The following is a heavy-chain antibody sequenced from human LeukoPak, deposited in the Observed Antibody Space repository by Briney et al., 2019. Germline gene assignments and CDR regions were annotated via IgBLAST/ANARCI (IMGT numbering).Heavy chain of an antibody. D-gene: IGHD3-3*01. CDR2: IPHDGSNA. J-gene: IGHJ5*02. CDR1: GSTFTRNC. Sequence: GSLRLSCVDSGSTFTRNCMHWVRQAPGKGLEWVAAIPHDGSNAYYADSVKGRFTISRDDSKNTQYLQMNSLRIGDSAVYYYATGSDFYYASWGQGTLVTVSS. V-gene: IGHV3-30-3*01. CDR3: ATGSDFYYAS.